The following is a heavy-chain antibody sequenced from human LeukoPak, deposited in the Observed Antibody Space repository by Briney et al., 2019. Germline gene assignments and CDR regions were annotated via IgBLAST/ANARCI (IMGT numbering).Heavy chain of an antibody. CDR2: INSDGSST. Sequence: GGSLRLSCAASGFTFSTYWMHWVRQPPGKGLVWVSRINSDGSSTNYADSVKGRFTVSRDNAKNSLYLQLNSLRAEDTAVYYCARDLSLVRGVLPFDYWGQGTLVTVSS. D-gene: IGHD3-10*01. J-gene: IGHJ4*02. CDR3: ARDLSLVRGVLPFDY. CDR1: GFTFSTYW. V-gene: IGHV3-74*01.